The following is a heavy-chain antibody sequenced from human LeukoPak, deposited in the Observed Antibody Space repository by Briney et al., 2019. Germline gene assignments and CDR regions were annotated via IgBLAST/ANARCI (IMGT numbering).Heavy chain of an antibody. CDR2: ISWNSGSI. D-gene: IGHD2-2*01. V-gene: IGHV3-9*01. Sequence: GRSLRLSCAASGFTFDDYAMHWVRQAPGKGLEWVSGISWNSGSIDCADSVKGRFTISRDNAKDSLYLQMNSLRAEDTALYYCAKCVVVQYYYYGMDVWGQGTTVTVSS. CDR3: AKCVVVQYYYYGMDV. CDR1: GFTFDDYA. J-gene: IGHJ6*02.